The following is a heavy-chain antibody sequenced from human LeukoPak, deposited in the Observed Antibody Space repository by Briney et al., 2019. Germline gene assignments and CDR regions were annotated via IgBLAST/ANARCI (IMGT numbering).Heavy chain of an antibody. CDR3: ARGIWFGEPLFYYFDY. V-gene: IGHV3-53*01. CDR2: IYSGGST. D-gene: IGHD3-10*01. J-gene: IGHJ4*02. CDR1: GFTVSGNY. Sequence: GGSLRLSCAASGFTVSGNYMSWVRQAPGKGLEWVSVIYSGGSTYYADSVKGRFTISRDNSKNTLYLQMNSLRAEDTAVYYCARGIWFGEPLFYYFDYWGQGTLVTVSS.